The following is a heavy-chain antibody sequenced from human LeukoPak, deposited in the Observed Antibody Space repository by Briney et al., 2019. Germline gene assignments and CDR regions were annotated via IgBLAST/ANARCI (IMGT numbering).Heavy chain of an antibody. CDR3: ARSSPYGSGSYTDY. V-gene: IGHV1-18*04. J-gene: IGHJ4*02. D-gene: IGHD3-10*01. Sequence: GASVKVSCKASGYTFTGYYMHWVRQAPGQGLEWMGWISAYNGNTNYAQKLQGRVTMTTDTSTSTAYMELRSLRSDDTAVYYCARSSPYGSGSYTDYWGQGTLVTVSS. CDR1: GYTFTGYY. CDR2: ISAYNGNT.